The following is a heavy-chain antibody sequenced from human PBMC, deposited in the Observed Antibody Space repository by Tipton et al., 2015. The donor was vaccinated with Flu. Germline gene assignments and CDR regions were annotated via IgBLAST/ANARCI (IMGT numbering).Heavy chain of an antibody. CDR2: IKEDGSKE. Sequence: SLRLSCTASGFTFINYWMSWVRQAPGKGLEWVANIKEDGSKEFYVDSVKGRFTISRDNAKNSLYLQVNSLRAEDTAVYYCARDPYGSGYGAFGMWGQGTMVTVSS. J-gene: IGHJ3*02. D-gene: IGHD3-22*01. V-gene: IGHV3-7*01. CDR3: ARDPYGSGYGAFGM. CDR1: GFTFINYW.